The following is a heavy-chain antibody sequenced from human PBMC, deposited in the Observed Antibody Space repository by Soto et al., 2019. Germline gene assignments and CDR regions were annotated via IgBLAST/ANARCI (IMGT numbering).Heavy chain of an antibody. Sequence: EVQLVESGGGLVQPGGSLRLSCAASGFTFSSYSMNWVRQAPGKGLEWVSYISSSSTIYYADSVKGRFTISRDNAKNSLYLQMNSLRAEDTAVYYCARTKRFADYWGQGTLVTVSS. J-gene: IGHJ4*02. CDR3: ARTKRFADY. CDR2: ISSSSTI. CDR1: GFTFSSYS. V-gene: IGHV3-48*01. D-gene: IGHD3-16*01.